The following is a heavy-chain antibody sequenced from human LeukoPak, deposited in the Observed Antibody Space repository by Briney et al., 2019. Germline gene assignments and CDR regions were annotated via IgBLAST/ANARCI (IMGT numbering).Heavy chain of an antibody. CDR3: ARPTRGGSGPTIYYYGMDV. D-gene: IGHD2-15*01. CDR1: GFTVSSNF. V-gene: IGHV3-53*01. J-gene: IGHJ6*02. Sequence: GGSLRLSCAASGFTVSSNFMSWVRQAPGKGLEWVSLIYSGGNTYYADSVKGRFTISRDNSKNTLCLQMNSLRAEDTAVYYCARPTRGGSGPTIYYYGMDVWGLGTTVTVSS. CDR2: IYSGGNT.